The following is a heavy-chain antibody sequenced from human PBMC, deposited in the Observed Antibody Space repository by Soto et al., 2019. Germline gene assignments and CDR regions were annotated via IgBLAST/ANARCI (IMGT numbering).Heavy chain of an antibody. D-gene: IGHD2-2*01. CDR1: GYSFTSYW. J-gene: IGHJ6*02. CDR3: ARHGDIVVVPAAPANYYYYYGMDV. CDR2: IYPGDSDT. V-gene: IGHV5-51*01. Sequence: HGESLKISCKGSGYSFTSYWIGWVRQMPGKGLEWMGIIYPGDSDTRYSPSFQGQVTISADKSISTAYLQWSSLKASDTAMYYCARHGDIVVVPAAPANYYYYYGMDVWGQGTTVTVSS.